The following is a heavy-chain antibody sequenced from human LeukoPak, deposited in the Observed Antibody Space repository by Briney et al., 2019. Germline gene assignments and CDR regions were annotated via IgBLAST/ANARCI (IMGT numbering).Heavy chain of an antibody. Sequence: ASVKVSCKFSGYTLTELSMHWVRPAPGKGLEWMGGFDPEDGETIYAQKFQGRVTMTEDTSTDTAYMELSSLRSEDTAVYYCARVGASTLSPNFDYWGQGTLVTVSS. CDR3: ARVGASTLSPNFDY. J-gene: IGHJ4*02. CDR1: GYTLTELS. D-gene: IGHD1-26*01. CDR2: FDPEDGET. V-gene: IGHV1-24*01.